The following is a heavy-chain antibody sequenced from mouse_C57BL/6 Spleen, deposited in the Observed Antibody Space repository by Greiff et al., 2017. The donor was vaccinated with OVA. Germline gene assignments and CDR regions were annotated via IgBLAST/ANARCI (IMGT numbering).Heavy chain of an antibody. CDR3: ARNYYGSSPYFDF. Sequence: VQLQQPGAELVKPGASVKLSCTASGFNIKDYYMHWVKQRTEQGLEWIGRIDPEDGETKYAPKFQGKATITADTSSNTAYLQLSRLTSVDSAVYSCARNYYGSSPYFDFWGQGTTLTVSS. V-gene: IGHV14-2*01. J-gene: IGHJ2*01. CDR2: IDPEDGET. CDR1: GFNIKDYY. D-gene: IGHD1-1*01.